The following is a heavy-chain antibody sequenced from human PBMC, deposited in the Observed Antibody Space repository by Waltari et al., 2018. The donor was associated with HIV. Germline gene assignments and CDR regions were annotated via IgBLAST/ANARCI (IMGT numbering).Heavy chain of an antibody. CDR3: ASPLDNDQVSVVAYYYGMDV. CDR1: GYTFTRYY. J-gene: IGHJ6*02. CDR2: INPRGGST. D-gene: IGHD2-15*01. V-gene: IGHV1-46*01. Sequence: QVQLVQSGAEVKKPGASVKVSCKASGYTFTRYYIHWVRQAPGQGLEWMGIINPRGGSTNYAKNFQGRITMTRDTSTSTVYMELSSLRSEDTAVYYCASPLDNDQVSVVAYYYGMDVWGQGTTVTVSS.